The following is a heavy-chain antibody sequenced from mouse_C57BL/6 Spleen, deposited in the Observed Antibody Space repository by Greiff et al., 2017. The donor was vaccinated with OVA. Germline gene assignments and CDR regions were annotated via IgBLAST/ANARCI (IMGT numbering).Heavy chain of an antibody. CDR1: GFTFSDYG. V-gene: IGHV5-17*01. D-gene: IGHD2-4*01. Sequence: EVKLMESGGGLVKPGGSLKLSCAASGFTFSDYGMHWVRQAPEKGLEWVAYISSGSSTIYYADTVKGRFTISRDNAKNTLFLQMTSLRSEDTAMYYFARGYDYPWFAYWGQGTLVTVSA. CDR2: ISSGSSTI. CDR3: ARGYDYPWFAY. J-gene: IGHJ3*01.